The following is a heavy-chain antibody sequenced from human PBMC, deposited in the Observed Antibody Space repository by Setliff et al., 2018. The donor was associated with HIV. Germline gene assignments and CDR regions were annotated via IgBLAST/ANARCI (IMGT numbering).Heavy chain of an antibody. CDR1: GYTFPHAW. Sequence: GESLTISCKGSGYTFPHAWIGWVRQMPGKGLEWMGIIYLSDSDTRYSRSFQGQVTISVDQAITTAYLQWSSLKASDTAMYYCATSPGTYSDSSASYFDYWGQGTLVTVS. V-gene: IGHV5-51*01. J-gene: IGHJ4*02. CDR3: ATSPGTYSDSSASYFDY. D-gene: IGHD6-6*01. CDR2: IYLSDSDT.